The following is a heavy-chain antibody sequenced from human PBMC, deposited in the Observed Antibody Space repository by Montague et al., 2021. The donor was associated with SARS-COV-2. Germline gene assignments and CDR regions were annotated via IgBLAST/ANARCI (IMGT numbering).Heavy chain of an antibody. CDR2: IDNSGST. D-gene: IGHD3-10*01. J-gene: IGHJ5*02. CDR1: GGSIGAYY. V-gene: IGHV4-59*01. CDR3: ARAVSVRRAVNWFDP. Sequence: SETLSLTCTASGGSIGAYYWSWIRQPPGKGLEWIGYIDNSGSTNHNSSLKSRVTMSVDTSKNQFSLKLTSVTAADTAVYYCARAVSVRRAVNWFDPWGQGTLVTVSS.